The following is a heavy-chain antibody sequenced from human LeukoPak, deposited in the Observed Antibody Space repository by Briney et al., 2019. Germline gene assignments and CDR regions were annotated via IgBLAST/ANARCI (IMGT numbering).Heavy chain of an antibody. D-gene: IGHD3-10*01. CDR2: ISWNSGSI. V-gene: IGHV3-9*01. J-gene: IGHJ4*02. CDR3: AKDAWFGELFPFDY. CDR1: GFTFDDYA. Sequence: GRSLRLSCAASGFTFDDYAMHWVRQAPGKGLEWVSGISWNSGSIGYADSVKGRFTISRDNSKNTLYLQMNSLRAEDTAVYYCAKDAWFGELFPFDYWGQGTLVTVSS.